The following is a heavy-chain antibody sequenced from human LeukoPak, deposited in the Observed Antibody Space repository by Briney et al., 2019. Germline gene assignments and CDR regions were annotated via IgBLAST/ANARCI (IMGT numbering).Heavy chain of an antibody. Sequence: PGGSLRLSCVASGFTFGKYWMSWVRQAPGKGLEWVANIKLDGSEKNYVDSVKGRFTISRDNSKNTLYLQMNSLRAEDTAVYYCARDGEQIVVVPAAIPYWGQGTLVTVSS. CDR2: IKLDGSEK. CDR3: ARDGEQIVVVPAAIPY. J-gene: IGHJ4*02. V-gene: IGHV3-7*01. D-gene: IGHD2-2*01. CDR1: GFTFGKYW.